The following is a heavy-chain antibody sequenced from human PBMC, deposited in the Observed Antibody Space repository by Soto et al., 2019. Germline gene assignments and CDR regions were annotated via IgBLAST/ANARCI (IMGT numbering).Heavy chain of an antibody. CDR2: IYWDDAK. V-gene: IGHV2-5*02. CDR1: GISLTNSGVG. J-gene: IGHJ6*02. CDR3: AQMDFDLYGMDV. D-gene: IGHD3-9*01. Sequence: QITLTESGPTLVKPPQTLTLTCTFSGISLTNSGVGVSWTRQPPGKALEWLAVIYWDDAKHFSPSQKSRLTITKDTSTKQVVLTMTNMDSVDTATYFCAQMDFDLYGMDVWGQGTTVIVSS.